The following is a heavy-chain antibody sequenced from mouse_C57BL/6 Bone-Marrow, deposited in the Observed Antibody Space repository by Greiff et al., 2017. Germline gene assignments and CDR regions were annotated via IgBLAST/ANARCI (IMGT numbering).Heavy chain of an antibody. CDR3: ARIFFITTVVATGYFDV. D-gene: IGHD1-1*01. V-gene: IGHV1-39*01. CDR1: GYSFTDYN. CDR2: ITPNYGTT. Sequence: VQLQQSGPELVKPGASVKISCKASGYSFTDYNMNWVKQSNGKSLEWIGVITPNYGTTSYNQKFKGKATLTVDQSSSTAYMQLNSLTSEDSAVYYCARIFFITTVVATGYFDVWGTGTTVTVSS. J-gene: IGHJ1*03.